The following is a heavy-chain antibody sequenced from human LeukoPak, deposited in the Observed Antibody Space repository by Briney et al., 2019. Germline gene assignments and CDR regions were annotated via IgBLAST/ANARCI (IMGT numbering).Heavy chain of an antibody. Sequence: PGGSLRLSCAASGFSFSVYEMHWVCQAPGKGLEWISDISSSGTTTYYADSVKGRFTISRDNAKNSLYLQMNSLRAEDTAVYYCATLTVATSFDYWGQGTLVTVSS. CDR3: ATLTVATSFDY. CDR1: GFSFSVYE. CDR2: ISSSGTTT. D-gene: IGHD4-17*01. V-gene: IGHV3-48*03. J-gene: IGHJ4*02.